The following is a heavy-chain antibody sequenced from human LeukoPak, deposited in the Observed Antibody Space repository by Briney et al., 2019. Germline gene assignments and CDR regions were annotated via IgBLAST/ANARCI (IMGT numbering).Heavy chain of an antibody. CDR2: IVSEASGGTI. CDR3: SWFNRRATGNTRGYYFMEA. V-gene: IGHV3-15*04. Sequence: PGGSLRLSCAVSGLTFKFAWMSWVRQAPGKGLEWFGRIVSEASGGTIDYAAPVKGRFSISRDDSKNTVYLQMNRLETEDTAVYYCSWFNRRATGNTRGYYFMEAWGKGKMVTISS. CDR1: GLTFKFAW. D-gene: IGHD5-24*01. J-gene: IGHJ6*03.